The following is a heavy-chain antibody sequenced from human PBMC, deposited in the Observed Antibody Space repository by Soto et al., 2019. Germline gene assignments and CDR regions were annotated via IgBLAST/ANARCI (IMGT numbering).Heavy chain of an antibody. Sequence: QVQLVQSGAEVKKPGSSVKVSCKASGGTFSSYAISWVRQAPGQGLEWMGGIIPIFGTANYAQKFQGRFTINADESTSTAYMELGSLRSEDTAVYYGAGGGYGSPDYGDKILVGYDSSCYYPPYYFGYWGQGTLVPVSS. CDR1: GGTFSSYA. CDR3: AGGGYGSPDYGDKILVGYDSSCYYPPYYFGY. D-gene: IGHD3-22*01. J-gene: IGHJ4*02. V-gene: IGHV1-69*01. CDR2: IIPIFGTA.